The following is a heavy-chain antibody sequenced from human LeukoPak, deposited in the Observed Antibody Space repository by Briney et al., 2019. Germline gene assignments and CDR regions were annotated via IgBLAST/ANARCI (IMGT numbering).Heavy chain of an antibody. CDR3: ARGRGAGRRDVSGSYYGNWFDP. D-gene: IGHD3-10*01. V-gene: IGHV4-61*01. Sequence: SETLSLTCTVSGGSVSSGSYYWSWIRQPPGKGLEWIGYIYYSGSTNYNPSLKSRVTISVDTSKNQFSLKLSSVTAADTAVYYCARGRGAGRRDVSGSYYGNWFDPWGQGTLVTVSS. CDR1: GGSVSSGSYY. CDR2: IYYSGST. J-gene: IGHJ5*02.